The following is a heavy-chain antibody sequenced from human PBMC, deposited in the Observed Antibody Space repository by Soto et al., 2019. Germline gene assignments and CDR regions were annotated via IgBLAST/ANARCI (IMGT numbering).Heavy chain of an antibody. Sequence: NPSETLSLTCTVSGGSISSGDYYWSWIRQPPGKGLEWIGYIYYSGSTYYNPSLKSRVTISVDTSKNQFSLKLSSVTAADTAVYYCARDLKGYCSGGSCVGYYYYYGMDVWGQGTTVTVSS. D-gene: IGHD2-15*01. CDR2: IYYSGST. V-gene: IGHV4-30-4*01. CDR1: GGSISSGDYY. CDR3: ARDLKGYCSGGSCVGYYYYYGMDV. J-gene: IGHJ6*02.